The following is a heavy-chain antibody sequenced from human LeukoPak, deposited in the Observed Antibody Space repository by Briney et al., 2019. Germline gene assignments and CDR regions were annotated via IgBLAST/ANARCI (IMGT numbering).Heavy chain of an antibody. CDR3: ASDSGEYCSSTSCFSPYYYDYMDV. D-gene: IGHD2-2*01. J-gene: IGHJ6*03. CDR2: IIPIFGTA. V-gene: IGHV1-69*05. Sequence: SVKVSCKASGGTFSSYAISWVRQAPGQGLEWMGGIIPIFGTANYAQKFQGRVTITTDESTSTAYMELSSLRSEDTAVYYCASDSGEYCSSTSCFSPYYYDYMDVWGKGTTVTVSS. CDR1: GGTFSSYA.